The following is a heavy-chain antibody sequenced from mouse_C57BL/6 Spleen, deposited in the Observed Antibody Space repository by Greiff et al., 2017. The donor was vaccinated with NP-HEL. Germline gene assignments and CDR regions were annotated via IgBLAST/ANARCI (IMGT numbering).Heavy chain of an antibody. V-gene: IGHV1-82*01. CDR2: IYPGDGDT. Sequence: QVQLQQSGPELVKPGASVKISCKASGYAFSSSWMNWVKQRPGKGLEWIGRIYPGDGDTNYNGKFKGKATLTADKSSSTAYMQLSSLTSEDSAVYFCAGWNDGYYVAYWGQGTLVTVSA. J-gene: IGHJ3*01. D-gene: IGHD2-3*01. CDR3: AGWNDGYYVAY. CDR1: GYAFSSSW.